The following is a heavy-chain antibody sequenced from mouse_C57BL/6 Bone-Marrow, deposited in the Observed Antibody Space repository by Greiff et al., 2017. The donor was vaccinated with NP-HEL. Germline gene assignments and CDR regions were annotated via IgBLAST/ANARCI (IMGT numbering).Heavy chain of an antibody. CDR1: GYAFSSSW. CDR3: ARGDYYGSRGVAY. V-gene: IGHV1-82*01. D-gene: IGHD1-1*01. J-gene: IGHJ3*01. Sequence: QVQLKVSGPELVKPGASVKISCKASGYAFSSSWMNWVKQRPGKGLERIGRIYPGDGDTNYNGKFKGKATLTADKSSSTAYMQLSSLTSEDSAVYVCARGDYYGSRGVAYWGQGTLVTVSA. CDR2: IYPGDGDT.